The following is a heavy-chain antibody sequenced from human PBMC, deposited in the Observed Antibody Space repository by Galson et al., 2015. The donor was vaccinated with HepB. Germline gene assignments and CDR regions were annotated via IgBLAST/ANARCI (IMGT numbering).Heavy chain of an antibody. CDR1: GYTFTSYG. Sequence: SVKVSCKASGYTFTSYGISWVRQAPGQGLEWMGWISAYNGNTNYAQKLQGRVTMTTDTSTSTAYMELRSLRSDDTAVYYCARVRALYSSSWYRTRTEAYGMDVWVQGTTVTVSS. D-gene: IGHD6-13*01. V-gene: IGHV1-18*01. CDR2: ISAYNGNT. CDR3: ARVRALYSSSWYRTRTEAYGMDV. J-gene: IGHJ6*02.